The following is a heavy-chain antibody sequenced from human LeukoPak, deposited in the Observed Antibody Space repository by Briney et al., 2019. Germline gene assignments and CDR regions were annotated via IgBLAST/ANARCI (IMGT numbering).Heavy chain of an antibody. V-gene: IGHV3-64*01. CDR2: ISSNGGST. Sequence: PGGSLRLSCAASGFTFSSYAMHWVRQAPGKGLEYVSAISSNGGSTYYANSVKGRFTISRDNSKNTLYLQMGSLRADDTAVYYCAREAGRRQLYSSSWYGEVRFDPWGQGTLVTVSS. D-gene: IGHD6-13*01. J-gene: IGHJ5*02. CDR1: GFTFSSYA. CDR3: AREAGRRQLYSSSWYGEVRFDP.